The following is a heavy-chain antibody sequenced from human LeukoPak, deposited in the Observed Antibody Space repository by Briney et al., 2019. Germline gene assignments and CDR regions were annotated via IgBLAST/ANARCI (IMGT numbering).Heavy chain of an antibody. J-gene: IGHJ4*02. CDR3: ARESSGDYYDRWEFDY. V-gene: IGHV7-4-1*02. CDR1: GYTFTSYA. Sequence: ASVKVSCKASGYTFTSYAMNWVRQAPGQGLEWMGWINAHTGNPTYAQGFTGRFVFSLDTSVSTAYLQISSLKAEDTAVYYCARESSGDYYDRWEFDYWGQGTLVTVSS. CDR2: INAHTGNP. D-gene: IGHD3-22*01.